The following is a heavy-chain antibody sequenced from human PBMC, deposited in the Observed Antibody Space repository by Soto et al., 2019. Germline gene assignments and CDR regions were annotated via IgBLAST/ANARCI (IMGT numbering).Heavy chain of an antibody. CDR1: GFTFSSYT. J-gene: IGHJ4*02. CDR3: AKRHTTVPTPANYFDY. V-gene: IGHV3-23*01. D-gene: IGHD1-1*01. CDR2: FVSSTGST. Sequence: GGSLRLSCAASGFTFSSYTMNWVRQAPGKGLERISTFVSSTGSTFYAESVEGRFTISKDDSKNTLYLQMNSLRAEDTAVYYCAKRHTTVPTPANYFDYWGQGTLVTVSS.